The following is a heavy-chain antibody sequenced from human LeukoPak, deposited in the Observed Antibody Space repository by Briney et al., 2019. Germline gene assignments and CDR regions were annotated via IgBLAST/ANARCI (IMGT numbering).Heavy chain of an antibody. CDR1: GFIFSSYG. D-gene: IGHD3-10*01. CDR2: VSYDGTNK. CDR3: AKDPMVRGVIPSNWFDP. V-gene: IGHV3-30*18. J-gene: IGHJ5*02. Sequence: PGGSLRLSCVASGFIFSSYGMHWVRQAPGKGLEWVAAVSYDGTNKYYVDSVKGRFTISRDNSKNTLYLQMNSLRAEDTAVYYCAKDPMVRGVIPSNWFDPWGQGTLVTVSS.